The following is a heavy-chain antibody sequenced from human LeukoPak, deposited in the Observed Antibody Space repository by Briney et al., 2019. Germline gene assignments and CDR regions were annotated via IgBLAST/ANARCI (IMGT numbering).Heavy chain of an antibody. D-gene: IGHD6-19*01. J-gene: IGHJ4*02. V-gene: IGHV3-23*01. CDR1: GLTFTNYV. Sequence: GGSLRLSCAASGLTFTNYVVSWVRQAPGKGLEWVSSISGGGGTTYYADSVKGRFAISRDNSKDTLHLQMNSLRAEDTAVYYCAKDHNSGWYRLGDYWGQGTLVTVSS. CDR3: AKDHNSGWYRLGDY. CDR2: ISGGGGTT.